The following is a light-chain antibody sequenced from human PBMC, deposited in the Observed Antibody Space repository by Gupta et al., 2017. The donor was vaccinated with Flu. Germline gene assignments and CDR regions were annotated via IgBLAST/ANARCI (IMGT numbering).Light chain of an antibody. CDR2: DVS. CDR1: SSDVSGYNF. CDR3: ISYTNSSTFV. J-gene: IGLJ1*01. Sequence: HSALTQPAAVSGPPGQALNISCSGTSSDVSGYNFVSWYQHYPATAPKLLISDVSSRPAGVADRFSGSKSDSAASLTISGLQAEDEADYYCISYTNSSTFVFGTGTKVTVL. V-gene: IGLV2-14*01.